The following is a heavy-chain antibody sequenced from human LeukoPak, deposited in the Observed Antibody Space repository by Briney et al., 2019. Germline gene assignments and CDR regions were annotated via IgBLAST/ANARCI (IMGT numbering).Heavy chain of an antibody. CDR3: ARDIYCSSTSCYWQPWYFDL. CDR2: IKQDGSEK. CDR1: GFTFSSYW. Sequence: GGSLRLXCAASGFTFSSYWMSWVRQAPGKGLEWVANIKQDGSEKYYVDSVKGRFTISRDNAKNSLYLQMNSLRAEDTAVYYCARDIYCSSTSCYWQPWYFDLWGRGTPVTVSS. D-gene: IGHD2-2*01. V-gene: IGHV3-7*01. J-gene: IGHJ2*01.